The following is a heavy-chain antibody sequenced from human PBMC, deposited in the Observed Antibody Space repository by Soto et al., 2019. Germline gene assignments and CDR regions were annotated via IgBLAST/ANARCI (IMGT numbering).Heavy chain of an antibody. Sequence: PSETLSLTCTVSGGSISSGDYYWSWIRQPPGKGLEWIGYIYYSGSTYYNPSLKSRVTISVDTPKNQFSLKLSSVTAADTAVYYCARVFFGMGATRENNWGQGTLVTVSS. D-gene: IGHD1-26*01. J-gene: IGHJ4*02. CDR2: IYYSGST. CDR1: GGSISSGDYY. CDR3: ARVFFGMGATRENN. V-gene: IGHV4-30-4*01.